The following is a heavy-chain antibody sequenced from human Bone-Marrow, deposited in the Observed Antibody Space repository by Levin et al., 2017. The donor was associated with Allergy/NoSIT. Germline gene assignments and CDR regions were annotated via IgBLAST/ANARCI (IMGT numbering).Heavy chain of an antibody. Sequence: SCAVSGGSISSRNWWSWVRQPPGKGLEWIGEIYHSGSTNYNPSLKSRVTISVDKSKNHFSLNLNSVTAADTAVYYCARKGYTSGWIDPWGQGTLVTVSS. CDR2: IYHSGST. CDR3: ARKGYTSGWIDP. J-gene: IGHJ5*02. CDR1: GGSISSRNW. V-gene: IGHV4-4*02. D-gene: IGHD5-24*01.